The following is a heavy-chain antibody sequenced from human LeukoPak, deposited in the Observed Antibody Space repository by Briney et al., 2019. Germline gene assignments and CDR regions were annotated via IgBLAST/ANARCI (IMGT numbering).Heavy chain of an antibody. CDR3: ARRRCSSTSCYAYRVVVNWFDP. J-gene: IGHJ5*02. D-gene: IGHD2-2*01. Sequence: SETLSLTCAVYGGSFSGYYWSWIRQPPGKGLEWIGEINHSGSTNYNPSLKSRVTISVDTSKNQFPLKLSSVTAADTAVYYCARRRCSSTSCYAYRVVVNWFDPWGQGTLVTVSS. CDR2: INHSGST. V-gene: IGHV4-34*01. CDR1: GGSFSGYY.